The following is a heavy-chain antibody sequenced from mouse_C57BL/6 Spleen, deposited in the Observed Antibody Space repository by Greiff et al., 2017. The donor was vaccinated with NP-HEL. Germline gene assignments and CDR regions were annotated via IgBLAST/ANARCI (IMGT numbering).Heavy chain of an antibody. D-gene: IGHD1-1*01. J-gene: IGHJ1*03. CDR1: GYTFTSYW. CDR2: INPSSGYT. Sequence: VQLQQSGAELAKPGASVKLSCKASGYTFTSYWMHWVKQRPGQGLEWIGYINPSSGYTKYNQKFKDKATLPADKSSSTAYMQLSSLTYEDSAVYCWAKHSSYGYFDVWGTGTTVTVSS. V-gene: IGHV1-7*01. CDR3: AKHSSYGYFDV.